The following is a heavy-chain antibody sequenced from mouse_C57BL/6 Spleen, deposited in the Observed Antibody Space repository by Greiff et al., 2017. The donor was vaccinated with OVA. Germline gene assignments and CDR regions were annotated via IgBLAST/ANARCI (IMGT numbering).Heavy chain of an antibody. CDR1: GFNIKDYY. CDR2: IDPEDGET. J-gene: IGHJ2*01. Sequence: EVQLQQSGAELVKPGASVTLSCTASGFNIKDYYMHWVQQRPEQGLEWIGRIDPEDGETKYAPKFQGKATITADTTSNTDYLQLSSLTSEDTAVYDGARSLGSSPLSYLDYWGQGTTLTVSS. V-gene: IGHV14-2*01. CDR3: ARSLGSSPLSYLDY. D-gene: IGHD1-1*01.